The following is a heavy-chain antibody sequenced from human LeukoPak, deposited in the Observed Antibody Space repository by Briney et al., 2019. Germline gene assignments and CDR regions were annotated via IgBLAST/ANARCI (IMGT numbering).Heavy chain of an antibody. CDR2: INHSGST. V-gene: IGHV4-34*01. J-gene: IGHJ3*01. CDR3: ARHSYDHLWGSTIRNTFNF. CDR1: GGSFSGYY. D-gene: IGHD3-16*01. Sequence: SETLSLTCAVYGGSFSGYYWSWIRQPPGKGLEWIGEINHSGSTYYNPSLKSRVTISVDTSKNQFSLKLGSVTAADTAVYYCARHSYDHLWGSTIRNTFNFWGQGSMVTVSS.